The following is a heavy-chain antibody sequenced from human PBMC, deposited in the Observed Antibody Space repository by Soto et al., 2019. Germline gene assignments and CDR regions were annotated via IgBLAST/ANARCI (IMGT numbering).Heavy chain of an antibody. CDR1: GYTFTGYY. D-gene: IGHD2-2*02. J-gene: IGHJ6*02. Sequence: ASVKVSCKAAGYTFTGYYIHWVRQAPGQGREWMGWINPNSGDTNYTQKFQGWVTMTRDTSVSTAYMELSRLRSADTAVYYCARDEIIPAAIADYYYYGMDVRGQGTTVTVSS. V-gene: IGHV1-2*04. CDR3: ARDEIIPAAIADYYYYGMDV. CDR2: INPNSGDT.